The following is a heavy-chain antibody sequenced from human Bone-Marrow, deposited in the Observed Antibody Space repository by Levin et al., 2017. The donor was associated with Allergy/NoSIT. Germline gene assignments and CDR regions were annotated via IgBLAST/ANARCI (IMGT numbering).Heavy chain of an antibody. J-gene: IGHJ6*02. Sequence: KVSCKGSGYSFTSYWIGWVRQMPGKGLEWMGIIYPGDSDTRYSPSFQGQVTISADKSISTAYLQWSSLKASDTAMYYCARLPHSSSGKYYYYYYGMDVWGQGTTVTVSS. CDR1: GYSFTSYW. CDR2: IYPGDSDT. D-gene: IGHD6-6*01. CDR3: ARLPHSSSGKYYYYYYGMDV. V-gene: IGHV5-51*01.